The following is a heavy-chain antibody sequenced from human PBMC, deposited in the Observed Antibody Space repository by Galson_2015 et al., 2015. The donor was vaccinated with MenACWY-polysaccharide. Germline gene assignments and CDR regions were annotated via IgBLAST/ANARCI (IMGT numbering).Heavy chain of an antibody. D-gene: IGHD3-22*01. CDR1: GFTFSSYS. J-gene: IGHJ3*02. Sequence: SLRLSCAASGFTFSSYSMNWVCQAPGKGLEWVSAISSSSSYIYYADSVKGRFTISRDNAKNSLYLQMNSLRAEDTAVYYCARDESSGRGDAFDIWGQGTMVTVSS. CDR3: ARDESSGRGDAFDI. V-gene: IGHV3-21*01. CDR2: ISSSSSYI.